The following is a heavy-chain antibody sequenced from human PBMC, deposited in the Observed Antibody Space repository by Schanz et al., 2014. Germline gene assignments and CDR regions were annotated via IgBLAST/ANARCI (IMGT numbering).Heavy chain of an antibody. J-gene: IGHJ4*02. Sequence: EVQLVESGGGLVQPRGSLRLSCAASEFSFSSFGMNWVRQAPGKGLEWVSSISWNSGSIDYADSVKGRFTISRDNAKNSLYLQMNSLRAEDTAVYYCARGVRIDYWGQGTLVTVSS. D-gene: IGHD3-3*01. CDR3: ARGVRIDY. CDR2: ISWNSGSI. V-gene: IGHV3-9*01. CDR1: EFSFSSFG.